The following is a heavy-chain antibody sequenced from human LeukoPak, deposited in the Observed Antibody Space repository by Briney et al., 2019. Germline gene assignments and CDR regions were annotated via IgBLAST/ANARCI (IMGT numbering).Heavy chain of an antibody. CDR2: IYSGGST. CDR3: ARDSYSYGMDV. J-gene: IGHJ6*02. V-gene: IGHV3-53*01. CDR1: GFTVSSNY. Sequence: GGSLRLSCAASGFTVSSNYMTWVRQAPGKGLEWVSLIYSGGSTFYGDSVRGRFTISRDNSKNTLYLQMNSLRAEDTAVYYCARDSYSYGMDVRGQGTTVTVSS.